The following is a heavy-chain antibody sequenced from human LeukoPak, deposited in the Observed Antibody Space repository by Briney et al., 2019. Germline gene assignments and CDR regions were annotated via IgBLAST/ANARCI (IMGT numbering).Heavy chain of an antibody. V-gene: IGHV3-43*01. CDR1: GFTFDDYT. CDR3: AKGKNTGSYLSHVDY. D-gene: IGHD3-10*01. Sequence: GGSLRLSCAASGFTFDDYTMHWVRQAPGKGLEWVSLITWDGGSTYYADAVKGRFTISRDNSKNSLYLQMNSLRTEDTALYYCAKGKNTGSYLSHVDYWGQGTLVTVSS. J-gene: IGHJ4*02. CDR2: ITWDGGST.